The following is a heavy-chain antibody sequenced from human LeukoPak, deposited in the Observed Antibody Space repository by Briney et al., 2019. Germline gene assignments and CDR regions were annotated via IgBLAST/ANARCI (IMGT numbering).Heavy chain of an antibody. D-gene: IGHD3-16*01. CDR2: IGSSGSTI. CDR1: GFTFSSYE. Sequence: PGGSLRLSCAASGFTFSSYEMNWVRQAPGKGLEWVSYIGSSGSTIYYADSVKGRFTISRDNAKNSLYLQMNSLRAEDTAVYYCARWGPGQTQFDYWGQGTLVTVSS. V-gene: IGHV3-48*03. J-gene: IGHJ4*02. CDR3: ARWGPGQTQFDY.